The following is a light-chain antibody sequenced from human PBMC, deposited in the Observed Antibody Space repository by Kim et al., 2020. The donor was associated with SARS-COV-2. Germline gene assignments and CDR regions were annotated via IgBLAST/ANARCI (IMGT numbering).Light chain of an antibody. J-gene: IGLJ1*01. Sequence: VSPGQTASITCSGDNLGDKYASWYQQRPGQSPVVVIFRDNRRPSGIPERFSGSNSGNTATLTISGTQAMDEADYYCQAWDSSIYVFGTGTKVTVL. CDR2: RDN. V-gene: IGLV3-1*01. CDR3: QAWDSSIYV. CDR1: NLGDKY.